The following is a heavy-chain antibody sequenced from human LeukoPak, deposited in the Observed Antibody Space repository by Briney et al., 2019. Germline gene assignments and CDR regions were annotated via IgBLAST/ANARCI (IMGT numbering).Heavy chain of an antibody. J-gene: IGHJ4*02. V-gene: IGHV1-3*01. CDR2: INAGNGKA. Sequence: ASVKVSCKASGYSFSDYAIQWVRQAPGQRLEWMGWINAGNGKAKYSQNFQGRGTITRDRSASTAYMELSSLRSEDTSIYYCARGRWTATETTYYLDYWGQGTLVTVSS. CDR1: GYSFSDYA. CDR3: ARGRWTATETTYYLDY. D-gene: IGHD4-17*01.